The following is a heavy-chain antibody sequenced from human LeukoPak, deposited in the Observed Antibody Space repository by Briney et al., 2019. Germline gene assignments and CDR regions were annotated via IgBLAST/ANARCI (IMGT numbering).Heavy chain of an antibody. CDR3: AKDRGSSWYGMDV. V-gene: IGHV3-9*01. J-gene: IGHJ6*02. Sequence: ALRLSCAASGFTFDDYAMHWVRQAPGKGLEWVSGISWNSGSIGYADSVKGRFTISRDNAKNSLYLQMNSLRAEDTALYYCAKDRGSSWYGMDVWGQGTTVTVSS. CDR2: ISWNSGSI. CDR1: GFTFDDYA. D-gene: IGHD6-13*01.